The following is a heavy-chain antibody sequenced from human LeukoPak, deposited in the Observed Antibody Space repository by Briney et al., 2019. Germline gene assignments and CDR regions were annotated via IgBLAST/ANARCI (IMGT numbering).Heavy chain of an antibody. J-gene: IGHJ4*02. Sequence: PSETLSLTCTVSGGSITNTGAYWVWIRQSPGKGLEWIGSIYYSGSAYYTPSLRSRVTISVATSKGLFSLTLSSVTAADTAVYYCARDTGPSGTAFDYWGQGILVTVSS. V-gene: IGHV4-39*07. CDR1: GGSITNTGAY. CDR3: ARDTGPSGTAFDY. CDR2: IYYSGSA. D-gene: IGHD2-2*01.